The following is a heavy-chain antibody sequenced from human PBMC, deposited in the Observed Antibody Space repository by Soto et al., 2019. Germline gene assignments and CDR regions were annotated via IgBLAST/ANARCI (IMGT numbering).Heavy chain of an antibody. CDR1: GFTFSSYA. J-gene: IGHJ4*02. Sequence: GGSLRLSCAASGFTFSSYAMSWVRQAPGKGLEWVSAISGSGGSTYYADSVKGRFTISRDNSKNTLYLQMNSLRAEDTAVYYCAKVLPARVVVITEFDYWGQGTLVTVSS. CDR3: AKVLPARVVVITEFDY. D-gene: IGHD3-22*01. V-gene: IGHV3-23*01. CDR2: ISGSGGST.